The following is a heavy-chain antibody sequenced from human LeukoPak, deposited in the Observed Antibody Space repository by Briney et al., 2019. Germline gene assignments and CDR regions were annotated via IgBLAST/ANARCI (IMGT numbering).Heavy chain of an antibody. CDR1: GGSISSYY. CDR2: IYYSGST. D-gene: IGHD3-22*01. Sequence: SETPSLTCTVSGGSISSYYWSWIRQPPGKGLEWIGYIYYSGSTNYNPSLKSRVTISVDTSKNQFSLKLSSVTAADTAVYYCARGSGYYLDFDYWGQGTLVTVSS. CDR3: ARGSGYYLDFDY. J-gene: IGHJ4*02. V-gene: IGHV4-59*01.